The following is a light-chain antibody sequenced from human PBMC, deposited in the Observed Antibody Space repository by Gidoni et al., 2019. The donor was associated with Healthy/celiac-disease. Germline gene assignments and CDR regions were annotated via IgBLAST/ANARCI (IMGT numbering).Light chain of an antibody. V-gene: IGKV1-33*01. Sequence: DIQMTQSPSSLSASVGDRVTITCQASQDISNYLNWYQQKPGKAPKLLCYDASILETGVLSRFSGSGSGTDFTFTISSLQPEDSATYYCQQYDNLPWTFGQGTKVEIK. CDR1: QDISNY. J-gene: IGKJ1*01. CDR3: QQYDNLPWT. CDR2: DAS.